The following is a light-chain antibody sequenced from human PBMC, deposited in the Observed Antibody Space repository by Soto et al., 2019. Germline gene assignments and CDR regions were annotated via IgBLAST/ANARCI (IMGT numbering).Light chain of an antibody. Sequence: DIVLTQSPGTLSLSPGERSTLSCRSSQSVSSNYLAWYQQKPGQAPRLLIYGASTRATGIPARFSGSGSGTEFTLTISRLEPEDFVVYYCQQYGSSPGTFGQGTKVDIK. CDR3: QQYGSSPGT. V-gene: IGKV3-20*01. CDR1: QSVSSNY. J-gene: IGKJ1*01. CDR2: GAS.